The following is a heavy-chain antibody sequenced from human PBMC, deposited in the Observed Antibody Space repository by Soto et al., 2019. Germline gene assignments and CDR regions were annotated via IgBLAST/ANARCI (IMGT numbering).Heavy chain of an antibody. CDR2: SHYSGSV. J-gene: IGHJ4*02. D-gene: IGHD3-9*01. CDR3: AATLTALTYFHY. V-gene: IGHV4-31*03. CDR1: GGSITSGAYY. Sequence: QVQLQESGPGLVKPSQTLSLTCTVSGGSITSGAYYWSWIRQHPGKGLEWIGYSHYSGSVYYNPSLKSRCTISVDTSKNQFSLKLSSVTAADTAVYYCAATLTALTYFHYWGQGTLVTVSS.